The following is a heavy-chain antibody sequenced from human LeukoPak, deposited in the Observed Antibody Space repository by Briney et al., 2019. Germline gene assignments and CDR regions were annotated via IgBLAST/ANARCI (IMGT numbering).Heavy chain of an antibody. CDR2: ISYSGST. Sequence: PSETLSLTGTVSGGSISSSSYYWGWIRQPPGKGLEWIGSISYSGSTYYNPSLKSRVTISVDTSTNQFSLKLSSVTAADTAVYYCARISSSWYGVAFDIWGQGTMVTVSS. D-gene: IGHD6-13*01. V-gene: IGHV4-39*01. CDR1: GGSISSSSYY. CDR3: ARISSSWYGVAFDI. J-gene: IGHJ3*02.